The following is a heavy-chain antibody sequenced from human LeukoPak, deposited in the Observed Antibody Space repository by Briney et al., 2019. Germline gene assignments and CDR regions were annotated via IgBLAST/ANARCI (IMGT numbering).Heavy chain of an antibody. J-gene: IGHJ3*02. CDR2: IYTSGST. D-gene: IGHD3-3*01. CDR3: ARDRIYDFWSGSTLGAFDI. V-gene: IGHV4-61*02. Sequence: SETLSLTCTVSGGFISSGSYYWSWIRQPAGKGLEWIGRIYTSGSTNYNPSLKSRVTISVDTSKNQFSLKLSSVTAADTAVYYCARDRIYDFWSGSTLGAFDIWGQGTMVTVSS. CDR1: GGFISSGSYY.